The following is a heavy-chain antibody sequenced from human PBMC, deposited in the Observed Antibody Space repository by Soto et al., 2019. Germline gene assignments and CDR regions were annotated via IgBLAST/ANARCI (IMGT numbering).Heavy chain of an antibody. CDR1: GASIRSGGYY. CDR2: IYYTGST. Sequence: SETLSLTCSVSGASIRSGGYYWSWLRQSPGKGLEWIGHIYYTGSTFYSPSLKSRLTISLDTSKNQFSLDLRSVTAANTAMYYCARIEMASIKWGRGTLVTVSS. V-gene: IGHV4-31*03. J-gene: IGHJ4*02. CDR3: ARIEMASIK.